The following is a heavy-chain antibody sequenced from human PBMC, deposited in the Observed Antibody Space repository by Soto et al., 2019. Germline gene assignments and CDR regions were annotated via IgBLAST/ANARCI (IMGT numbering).Heavy chain of an antibody. J-gene: IGHJ6*02. V-gene: IGHV1-69*06. CDR2: IIPIFGTA. Sequence: QVQLVQSGAEVKKPGSSVKVSCKASGGTFSSYAISWVRQAPGQGLEWMGGIIPIFGTAHYAQKFQGRVTITADNATSTAYMELSSLRSEDTAVYYCASRGYSYGYNHYYYYGMDVWGQGTTVTVSS. D-gene: IGHD5-18*01. CDR1: GGTFSSYA. CDR3: ASRGYSYGYNHYYYYGMDV.